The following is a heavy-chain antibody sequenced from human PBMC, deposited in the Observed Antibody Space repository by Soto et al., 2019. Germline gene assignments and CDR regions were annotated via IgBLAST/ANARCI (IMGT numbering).Heavy chain of an antibody. V-gene: IGHV4-61*01. CDR1: GDSVSSGSYF. J-gene: IGHJ4*02. CDR2: IYYSGST. D-gene: IGHD6-19*01. Sequence: QVQLQESGPGLVKPSETLSLTCTVSGDSVSSGSYFWSWIRQPPGRGLEWIGYIYYSGSTNYNPSLKGRVTISVDTSKNQFSLKLSSVTAADTAVYYCASYSSGWYDVIYWGQGTLVTVSS. CDR3: ASYSSGWYDVIY.